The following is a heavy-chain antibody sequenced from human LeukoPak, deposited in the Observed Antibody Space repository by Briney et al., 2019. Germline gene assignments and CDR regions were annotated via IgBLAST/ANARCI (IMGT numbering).Heavy chain of an antibody. CDR2: VSGRGSI. CDR1: GFILSDYY. J-gene: IGHJ4*02. D-gene: IGHD3-9*01. Sequence: GGSLRLSCAASGFILSDYYMTWIRQAPGKGLEWVSYVSGRGSIKYADSVKGRFTISRDNAKNSLYLQMNSLRAEDTAVYYCARALYDILTGYYFDYWGQGTLVTVSS. V-gene: IGHV3-11*01. CDR3: ARALYDILTGYYFDY.